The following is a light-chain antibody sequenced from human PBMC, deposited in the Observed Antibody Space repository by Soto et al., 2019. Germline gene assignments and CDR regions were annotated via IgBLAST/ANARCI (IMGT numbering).Light chain of an antibody. CDR3: QQYDNVPLT. Sequence: DIQMTQSPSSLSASVGDRVTITCQASQDITNDLNWYQQKPGKAPKVLIYEASNVETGVPSRFSGSGSGTDFTFTISRLQPEDIAAYFCQQYDNVPLTFGGGTKVEIK. CDR1: QDITND. V-gene: IGKV1-33*01. CDR2: EAS. J-gene: IGKJ4*01.